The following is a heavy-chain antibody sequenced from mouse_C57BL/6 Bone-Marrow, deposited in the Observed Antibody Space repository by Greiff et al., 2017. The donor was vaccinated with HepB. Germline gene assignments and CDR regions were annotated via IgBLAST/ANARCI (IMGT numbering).Heavy chain of an antibody. J-gene: IGHJ1*03. CDR3: ARRAFYGSSYWYFDV. CDR1: GFTFSDYY. Sequence: DVMLVESEGGLVQPGSSMKLSCTASGFTFSDYYMAWVRQVPEKGLEWVANINYDGSSTYYLDSLKSRFIISRDNAKNSLYLQMSSLKSEDTATYYCARRAFYGSSYWYFDVWGTGTTVTVSS. CDR2: INYDGSST. D-gene: IGHD1-1*01. V-gene: IGHV5-16*01.